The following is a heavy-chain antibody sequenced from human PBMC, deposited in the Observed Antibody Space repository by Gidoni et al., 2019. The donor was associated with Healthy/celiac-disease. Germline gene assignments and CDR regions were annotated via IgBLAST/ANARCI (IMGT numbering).Heavy chain of an antibody. Sequence: QLQLQESGPGLVKPSETLSLTCTVSGGSISSSSYYWGWIRQPPGKGLEWIGSIYYSGSTYYNPSLKSRVTISVDTSKNQFSLKLSSVTAADTAVYYCARFHYDILTGYYRGDAFDIWGQGTMVTVSS. CDR3: ARFHYDILTGYYRGDAFDI. D-gene: IGHD3-9*01. J-gene: IGHJ3*02. CDR2: IYYSGST. CDR1: GGSISSSSYY. V-gene: IGHV4-39*01.